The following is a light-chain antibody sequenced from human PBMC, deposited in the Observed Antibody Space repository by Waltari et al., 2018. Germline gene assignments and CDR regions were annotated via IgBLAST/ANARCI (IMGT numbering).Light chain of an antibody. Sequence: NFMLTQPHSVSGSPAETVTISCTRSSGRIDSKYVQWYQQRPGSAPTTVIYEDKQRPFGVPDRFSGSIDSSSNSASLTISGLKTEDEAEYYCQSYDTNNRVFGGGTMLTVL. V-gene: IGLV6-57*04. J-gene: IGLJ3*02. CDR2: EDK. CDR1: SGRIDSKY. CDR3: QSYDTNNRV.